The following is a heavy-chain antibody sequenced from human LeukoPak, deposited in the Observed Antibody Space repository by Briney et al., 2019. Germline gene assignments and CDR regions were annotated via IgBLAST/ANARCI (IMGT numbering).Heavy chain of an antibody. CDR2: MTSSSRSI. Sequence: GGSLRLSCAASGFSFSSYWMHWVRQAPGKGLEWVSSMTSSSRSIYYADSVKRRFTISRDNAENSLYVQMSSLRAEDTAVYYCASSLSGASGYWGREPWSPSPQ. J-gene: IGHJ4*02. CDR1: GFSFSSYW. CDR3: ASSLSGASGY. D-gene: IGHD7-27*01. V-gene: IGHV3-21*06.